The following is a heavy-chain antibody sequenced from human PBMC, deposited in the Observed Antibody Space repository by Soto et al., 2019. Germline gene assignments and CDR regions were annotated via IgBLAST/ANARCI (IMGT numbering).Heavy chain of an antibody. CDR1: GYTFMHYD. V-gene: IGHV1-18*01. J-gene: IGHJ5*02. Sequence: QVQLVQSGADVKKPGASVKLSCKASGYTFMHYDIGWVRQAPGQGPEWLGRISPSTGKADYPQKFQGRVTMTTDTSTTTAYMEMRSLRSEDTALYFCTTYHGDYNFDHWGQGTLVTVSS. CDR2: ISPSTGKA. D-gene: IGHD4-17*01. CDR3: TTYHGDYNFDH.